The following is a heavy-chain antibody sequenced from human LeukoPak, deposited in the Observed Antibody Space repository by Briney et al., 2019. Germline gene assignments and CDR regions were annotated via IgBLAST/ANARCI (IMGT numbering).Heavy chain of an antibody. CDR2: ITSSGSAM. V-gene: IGHV3-48*03. CDR1: GFTFNSFE. Sequence: GGSLRLSCTASGFTFNSFEMIWVRQAPGKGLDWVSHITSSGSAMFYADSVKGRFTISRDNAKNALYLQMNSLRAEDTAVYYCARVAKNNGFVFDSWGQGTLVTVSS. J-gene: IGHJ4*02. CDR3: ARVAKNNGFVFDS. D-gene: IGHD2/OR15-2a*01.